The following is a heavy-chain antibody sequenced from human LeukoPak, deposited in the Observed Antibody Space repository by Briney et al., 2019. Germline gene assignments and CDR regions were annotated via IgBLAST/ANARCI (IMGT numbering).Heavy chain of an antibody. J-gene: IGHJ4*02. CDR3: AKGAGSSGWFPNDY. D-gene: IGHD6-19*01. CDR2: IRDSGTST. V-gene: IGHV3-23*01. Sequence: GGSLRLSCAASGFTFITYAMTWVRQAPGKGLEWVSSIRDSGTSTYYPDSVKGRFAISRDNSKNTLYLQMNSLRVEDTAIYYCAKGAGSSGWFPNDYWGQGTLVIVSA. CDR1: GFTFITYA.